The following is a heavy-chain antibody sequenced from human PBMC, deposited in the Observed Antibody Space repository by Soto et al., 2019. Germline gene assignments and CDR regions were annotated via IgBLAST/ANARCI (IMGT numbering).Heavy chain of an antibody. V-gene: IGHV3-30-3*01. Sequence: QVQLVESGGGVVQPGRSLRLSCAASGFTFSSYAMHWVRQAPGKGLEWVAVISYDGSNKYYADSVKGRFTISRDNSKNTLYLQMNSLRAEDTAVYYCARDRASYYYDSSGAKDYWGQGTLVTVSS. CDR3: ARDRASYYYDSSGAKDY. D-gene: IGHD3-22*01. J-gene: IGHJ4*02. CDR1: GFTFSSYA. CDR2: ISYDGSNK.